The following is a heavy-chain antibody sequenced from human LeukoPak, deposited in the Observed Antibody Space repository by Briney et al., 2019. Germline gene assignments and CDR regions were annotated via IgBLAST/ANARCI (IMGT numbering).Heavy chain of an antibody. V-gene: IGHV4-34*01. CDR1: GGSFSGYY. CDR3: ARAPYYYDTSGYPIYYFDY. CDR2: INHSGST. D-gene: IGHD3-22*01. J-gene: IGHJ4*02. Sequence: PSETLSLTCAVYGGSFSGYYWSWIRQPPGKGLEWVGEINHSGSTNYNPSLKSRVTISVDTSKNQFSLKLSSVTAADTAVYYCARAPYYYDTSGYPIYYFDYWGQGTLVTVSS.